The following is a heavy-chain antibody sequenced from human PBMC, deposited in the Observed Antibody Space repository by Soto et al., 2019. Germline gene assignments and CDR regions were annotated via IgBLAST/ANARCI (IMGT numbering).Heavy chain of an antibody. CDR2: IYYSGST. D-gene: IGHD3-10*01. CDR3: AGEGQLWFGEPSLLDY. Sequence: QLQLQESGPGLVKPSETLSLTCTVSGGSISSSSYYWGWIRQPPGKGLEWIGSIYYSGSTYYNPSLSSRPTISAATPKNQFALKLSSVTAAATAVSYCAGEGQLWFGEPSLLDYWGQGTLVTVSS. CDR1: GGSISSSSYY. V-gene: IGHV4-39*01. J-gene: IGHJ4*02.